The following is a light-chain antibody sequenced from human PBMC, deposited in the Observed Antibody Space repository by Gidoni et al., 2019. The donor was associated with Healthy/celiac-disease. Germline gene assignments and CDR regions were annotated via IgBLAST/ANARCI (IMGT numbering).Light chain of an antibody. V-gene: IGKV3-20*01. Sequence: EIVLTQSPGTLPLSPGERATLSCRASPSVSSSYLAWYQQKPGQAPRLLIYGASSRATGIPDRFNGSGSGTDFTLTISRLEPEDFAVYYCQQYGSSPWTFGQGTKVEIK. J-gene: IGKJ1*01. CDR1: PSVSSSY. CDR2: GAS. CDR3: QQYGSSPWT.